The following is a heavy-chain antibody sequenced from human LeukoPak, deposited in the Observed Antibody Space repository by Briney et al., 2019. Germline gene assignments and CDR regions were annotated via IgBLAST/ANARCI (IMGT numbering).Heavy chain of an antibody. D-gene: IGHD6-25*01. V-gene: IGHV1-69*05. CDR2: TIPMFGST. Sequence: SVKVSCKASGGTFSNYAISWVRQAPGQGLEWLGGTIPMFGSTKYAQKFQGRVTITTDESATIVYMQLISLRSEDTAVYYCVRRQALRGRRKAFDPWGQGTPVTVTS. J-gene: IGHJ5*02. CDR3: VRRQALRGRRKAFDP. CDR1: GGTFSNYA.